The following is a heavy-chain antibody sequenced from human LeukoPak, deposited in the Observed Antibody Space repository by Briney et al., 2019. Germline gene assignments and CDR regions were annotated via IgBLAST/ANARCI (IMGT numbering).Heavy chain of an antibody. CDR1: GGSISSGGYY. Sequence: SETLSLTCTVSGGSISSGGYYWSWIRQHPGKGLEWIGYIYYSGSTYYNPSLKSRVTISVDTSKNQFSLKLSSVTAADTAVYYCARAGLLWFGESYFDYWGQGTLVTVSS. CDR3: ARAGLLWFGESYFDY. J-gene: IGHJ4*02. CDR2: IYYSGST. V-gene: IGHV4-31*03. D-gene: IGHD3-10*01.